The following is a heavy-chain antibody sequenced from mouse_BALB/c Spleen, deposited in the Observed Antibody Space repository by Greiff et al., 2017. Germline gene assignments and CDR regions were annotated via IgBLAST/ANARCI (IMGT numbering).Heavy chain of an antibody. Sequence: VQLEESGPSLVKPSQSLSLTCSVTGDSITSGYWNWIRKFPGNKLEYMGYISYCGSNDYNPSLNSRISITPDTSKNQYFLQLNSVTTEDTATYYCAVHYYGSSSLAYWGQGTLVTVSA. V-gene: IGHV3-8*02. J-gene: IGHJ3*01. CDR2: ISYCGSN. CDR1: GDSITSGY. CDR3: AVHYYGSSSLAY. D-gene: IGHD1-1*01.